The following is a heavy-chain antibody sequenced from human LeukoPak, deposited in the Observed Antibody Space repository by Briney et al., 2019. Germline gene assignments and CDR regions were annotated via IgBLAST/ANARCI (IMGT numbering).Heavy chain of an antibody. D-gene: IGHD6-19*01. J-gene: IGHJ5*02. CDR2: IYYSGST. CDR3: ARHLAVAGTEYNWFDP. Sequence: PSETLSLTCTVSGGSISSYYWSWIRQPPGKGLEWIGYIYYSGSTNYNPSLKSRVTISVDTSKNQFSLKLSSVTAADTAVYYCARHLAVAGTEYNWFDPWGQGTLVTVSS. CDR1: GGSISSYY. V-gene: IGHV4-59*08.